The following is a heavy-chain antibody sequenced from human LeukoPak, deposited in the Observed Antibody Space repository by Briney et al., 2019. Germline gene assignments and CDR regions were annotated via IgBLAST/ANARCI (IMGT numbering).Heavy chain of an antibody. Sequence: GGSLRLSCAASGFTFSSYAMSWVRQIPGKGLEWVSGSSGSGSNTYYADSVKGRFSISRDTSKNTLYLQMNSLRAEDTALYFCAKAPGGRVVTVPHYFDYWGQGTLVTVSS. CDR3: AKAPGGRVVTVPHYFDY. CDR1: GFTFSSYA. CDR2: SSGSGSNT. V-gene: IGHV3-23*01. D-gene: IGHD4-11*01. J-gene: IGHJ4*02.